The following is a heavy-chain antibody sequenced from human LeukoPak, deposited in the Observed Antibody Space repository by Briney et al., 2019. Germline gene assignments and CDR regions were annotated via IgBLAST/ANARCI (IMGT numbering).Heavy chain of an antibody. J-gene: IGHJ4*02. CDR1: GFTFSSYS. D-gene: IGHD2-15*01. V-gene: IGHV3-48*04. CDR3: ARGGGTYAYFNF. Sequence: PGGSLRLSCAASGFTFSSYSMNWVRQAPGKGLEWVSYISSASGSIYYADSVKGRFTISRDNAKNSLYLQMNSLRAEDTAVYYCARGGGTYAYFNFWGQGTLVTVSS. CDR2: ISSASGSI.